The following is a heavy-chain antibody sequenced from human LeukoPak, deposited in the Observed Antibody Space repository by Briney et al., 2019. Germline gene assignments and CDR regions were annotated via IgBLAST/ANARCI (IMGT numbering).Heavy chain of an antibody. J-gene: IGHJ6*04. CDR3: ARISASRSSWYYYYYGMDV. V-gene: IGHV3-7*03. CDR2: IKQDGSEK. Sequence: GGSLRLSCAASGFTFSSYWMSWVRQAPGKGLEWVANIKQDGSEKYYVDSVKGRFTISRDNAKNSLFLQMNSLRAEDTAVYYCARISASRSSWYYYYYGMDVWGNGTTVTVSS. CDR1: GFTFSSYW. D-gene: IGHD6-13*01.